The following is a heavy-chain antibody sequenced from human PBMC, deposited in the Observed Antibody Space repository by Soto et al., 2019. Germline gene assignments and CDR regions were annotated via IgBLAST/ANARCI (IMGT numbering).Heavy chain of an antibody. Sequence: QLQLQESGPGLVKPSETLSLTCTVSGGSISSSSYYWGWIRQPPWKGLEWIGSIYYSGSTYYNPSLKSRVTISVDTSKNQFSLKLSSVTAADTAVYYCARSKEKGITVTYYCYYGMDVWGQGTTVTVSS. CDR3: ARSKEKGITVTYYCYYGMDV. J-gene: IGHJ6*02. D-gene: IGHD1-20*01. V-gene: IGHV4-39*01. CDR1: GGSISSSSYY. CDR2: IYYSGST.